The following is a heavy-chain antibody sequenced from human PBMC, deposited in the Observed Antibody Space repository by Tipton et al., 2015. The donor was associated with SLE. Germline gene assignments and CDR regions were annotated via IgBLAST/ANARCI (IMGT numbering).Heavy chain of an antibody. CDR3: ARSLQLRGEFDY. CDR2: IYNSGST. CDR1: GGSISSHY. Sequence: LRLSCTVSGGSISSHYWSWIRQPPGKGLEWIGYIYNSGSTNYNPSLKSRVTISVDTSKNQFSLKLSSVTAADTAVYYCARSLQLRGEFDYWGQGTLVTVSS. V-gene: IGHV4-59*11. D-gene: IGHD3-16*01. J-gene: IGHJ4*02.